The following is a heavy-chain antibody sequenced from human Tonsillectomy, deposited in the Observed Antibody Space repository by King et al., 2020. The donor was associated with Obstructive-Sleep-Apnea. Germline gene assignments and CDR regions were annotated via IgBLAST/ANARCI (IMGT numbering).Heavy chain of an antibody. CDR2: ISWEGVRT. Sequence: VQLVESGGVVVQPGGSLRLSCVVSGFTFDDYTMHWVRQAPGKGLELFSLISWEGVRTYYADSVKGRFTISRDNSKNSLYLQMNNLRSEDTALYFCAKDPSGYSYSYFFDYWGQGTLVTVSS. J-gene: IGHJ4*02. CDR1: GFTFDDYT. CDR3: AKDPSGYSYSYFFDY. D-gene: IGHD5-18*01. V-gene: IGHV3-43*01.